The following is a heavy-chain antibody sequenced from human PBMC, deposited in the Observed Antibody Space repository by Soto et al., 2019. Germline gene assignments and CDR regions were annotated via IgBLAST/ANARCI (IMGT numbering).Heavy chain of an antibody. CDR1: GFTFSSYE. D-gene: IGHD3-10*01. CDR3: ARDRHSFWFGELQYNWFDP. V-gene: IGHV3-48*03. Sequence: GGSLRLSCAASGFTFSSYEMNWVRQAPGKGLEWVSYISSSGSTIYYADSVKGRFTISRDNAKNSLYLQMNSLRAEDTAVYYCARDRHSFWFGELQYNWFDPWGQGTLVTSPQ. CDR2: ISSSGSTI. J-gene: IGHJ5*02.